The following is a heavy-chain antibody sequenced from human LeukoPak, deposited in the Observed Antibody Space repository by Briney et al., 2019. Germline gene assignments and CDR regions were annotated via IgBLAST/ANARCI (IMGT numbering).Heavy chain of an antibody. J-gene: IGHJ4*02. CDR3: AKREGFQKGTFDY. D-gene: IGHD5-24*01. Sequence: QTGGSLRLSCAASGFTFSSYAMHWVRQAPGKGLEWVSGISGDGGRPFYADSVKGRFTISRDNSKNTLYLQMHSLRVDDTAVYYCAKREGFQKGTFDYWGQGTLVTVSS. CDR2: ISGDGGRP. CDR1: GFTFSSYA. V-gene: IGHV3-23*01.